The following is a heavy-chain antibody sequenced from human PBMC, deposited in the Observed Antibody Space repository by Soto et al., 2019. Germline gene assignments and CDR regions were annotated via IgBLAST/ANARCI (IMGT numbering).Heavy chain of an antibody. D-gene: IGHD4-4*01. Sequence: KTSETLSLTCAVSGDSISSNKWWSWVRQPPGKGLEWIGEIYHSGATNYNPSLKSRVTISVDTSKNQFSLKLSSVTAADTAVYYCARAAYSNPNNWFDPWGQGTLVTVSS. J-gene: IGHJ5*02. V-gene: IGHV4-4*02. CDR1: GDSISSNKW. CDR2: IYHSGAT. CDR3: ARAAYSNPNNWFDP.